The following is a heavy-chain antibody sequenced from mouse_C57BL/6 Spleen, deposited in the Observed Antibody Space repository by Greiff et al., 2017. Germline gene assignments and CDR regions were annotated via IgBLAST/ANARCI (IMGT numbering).Heavy chain of an antibody. Sequence: EVMLVESGGGLVQPGGSLSLSCAASGFTFTDYYMSWVRQPPGKALEWLGFIRNKANGYTTEYSASVKGRFTISRDNSQSILYLQMNALRAEDSATYYCARGIYYYGSGYFDVWGTGTTVTVSS. CDR3: ARGIYYYGSGYFDV. CDR1: GFTFTDYY. V-gene: IGHV7-3*01. D-gene: IGHD1-1*01. J-gene: IGHJ1*03. CDR2: IRNKANGYTT.